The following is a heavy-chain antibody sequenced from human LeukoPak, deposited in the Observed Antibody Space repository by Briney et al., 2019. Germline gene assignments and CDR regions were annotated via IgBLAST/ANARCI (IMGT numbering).Heavy chain of an antibody. CDR2: INPKSGGT. V-gene: IGHV1-2*02. J-gene: IGHJ4*02. Sequence: ASVKVSCKASGYNFTDYYIHWVQQAPGQGLEWMGWINPKSGGTNYAQKFRGRVTMTRDTSISTAYMELSGLRSDDTAVYYCARDSGLGPTWHPFDHWGQGTPVTVSS. CDR1: GYNFTDYY. CDR3: ARDSGLGPTWHPFDH. D-gene: IGHD1-26*01.